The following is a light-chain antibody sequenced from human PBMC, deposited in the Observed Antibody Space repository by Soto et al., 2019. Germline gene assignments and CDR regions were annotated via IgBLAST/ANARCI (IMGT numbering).Light chain of an antibody. J-gene: IGKJ2*01. Sequence: DIQMTQSPSTLSASVGDRVTITCRASQSISSWLAWYQQKPGKAPKLLIYKASSLESGVPSSFSGSGSGTEFTLTISSLQPDDFATYYCQQYNSYSYTFGQGTKREIK. CDR1: QSISSW. V-gene: IGKV1-5*03. CDR3: QQYNSYSYT. CDR2: KAS.